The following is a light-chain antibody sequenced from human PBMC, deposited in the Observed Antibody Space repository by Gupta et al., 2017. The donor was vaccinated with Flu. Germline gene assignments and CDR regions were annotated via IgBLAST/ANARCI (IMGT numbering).Light chain of an antibody. CDR2: DVY. V-gene: IGLV2-11*01. CDR1: SSDVGAYEY. J-gene: IGLJ3*02. Sequence: QSALTQPRSVSGSPGQSVSISCTGTSSDVGAYEYVSWYQQYPGKAPKVIIYDVYRRPSGVPDRFSACKTGNTASLTISGRQDEDEADYYCCSRAGSYSWVFGGGTKLTVL. CDR3: CSRAGSYSWV.